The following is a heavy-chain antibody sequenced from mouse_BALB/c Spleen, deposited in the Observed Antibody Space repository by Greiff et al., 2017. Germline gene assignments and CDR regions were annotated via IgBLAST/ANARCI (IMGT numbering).Heavy chain of an antibody. CDR1: GFTFSSYT. CDR3: TREKPYGNYYAMDY. J-gene: IGHJ4*01. Sequence: EVHLVESGGGLVKPGGSLKLSCAASGFTFSSYTMSWVRQTPEKRLEWVATISSGGSYTYYPDSVKGRFTISRDNAKNTLYLQMSSLKSEDTAMYYCTREKPYGNYYAMDYWGQGTSVTVSS. D-gene: IGHD2-1*01. V-gene: IGHV5-6-4*01. CDR2: ISSGGSYT.